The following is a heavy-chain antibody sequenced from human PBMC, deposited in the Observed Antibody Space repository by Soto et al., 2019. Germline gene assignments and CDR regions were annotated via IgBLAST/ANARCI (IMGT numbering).Heavy chain of an antibody. Sequence: ASVKVSCKASGYTFTGYYMHWVRQAPGQGLEWMGWINPNSGGTNYAQKFQGWVTMTRDTSISTAYMELSRLRSDDTAVYYCARSLLWSGYFSWFDPWGQGTLVTVSS. V-gene: IGHV1-2*04. D-gene: IGHD3-3*01. CDR1: GYTFTGYY. J-gene: IGHJ5*02. CDR2: INPNSGGT. CDR3: ARSLLWSGYFSWFDP.